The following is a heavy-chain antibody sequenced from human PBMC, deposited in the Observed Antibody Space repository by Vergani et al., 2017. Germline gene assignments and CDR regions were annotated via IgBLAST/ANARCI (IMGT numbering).Heavy chain of an antibody. CDR2: MNPNRGNT. CDR1: GYTFTSYD. V-gene: IGHV1-8*01. Sequence: QVQLVQSGAEVKKPGASVKVSCKASGYTFTSYDINWVRQATGQGLEWMGWMNPNRGNTGYAQKFQGRVTMTRNTSISTAYMELSSLRSEDTAVYYCARLVGWKRGHYYYYYMDVWGKGTTVTVSS. D-gene: IGHD6-6*01. J-gene: IGHJ6*03. CDR3: ARLVGWKRGHYYYYYMDV.